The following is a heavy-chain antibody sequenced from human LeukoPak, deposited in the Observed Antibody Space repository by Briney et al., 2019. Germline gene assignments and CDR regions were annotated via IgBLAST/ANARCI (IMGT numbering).Heavy chain of an antibody. J-gene: IGHJ3*02. D-gene: IGHD3-10*01. Sequence: SETLSLTCTVSGGSISSCYWSRIRQPAGKGLEWIGRIYTSGSTNYNPSLKSRVTMSVDTSKNQFSLKLSSVTAADTAVYYCARVPHYYGSGSYSYQDAFDIWGQGTMVTVSS. CDR2: IYTSGST. CDR3: ARVPHYYGSGSYSYQDAFDI. CDR1: GGSISSCY. V-gene: IGHV4-4*07.